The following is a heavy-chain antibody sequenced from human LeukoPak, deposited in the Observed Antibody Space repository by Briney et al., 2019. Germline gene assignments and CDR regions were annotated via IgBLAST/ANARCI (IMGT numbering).Heavy chain of an antibody. CDR2: ISSSSSYI. CDR3: ARDPGYSYGKMAAN. Sequence: PGGSLRLSCAASGFTFSSYSMTWVRQAPGKGLEWVSSISSSSSYIYYADSVKGRFTISRDNAKNSLYLQMNSLRAEDTAVYYCARDPGYSYGKMAANWGQGTLVTVSS. CDR1: GFTFSSYS. J-gene: IGHJ4*02. V-gene: IGHV3-21*01. D-gene: IGHD5-18*01.